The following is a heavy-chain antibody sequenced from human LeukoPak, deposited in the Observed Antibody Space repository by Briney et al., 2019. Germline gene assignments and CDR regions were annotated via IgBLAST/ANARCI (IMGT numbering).Heavy chain of an antibody. D-gene: IGHD3-22*01. J-gene: IGHJ3*02. CDR3: ARDRRLGPTYYYDSSGMGHAFDI. V-gene: IGHV3-20*04. Sequence: PGGSLRLSCAASGFTFDDYGMSWVRQAPGKGLEWVSGINWNGGSTGYADSVKGRFTISRDNAKNSLYLQMNSLRAEDTALYYCARDRRLGPTYYYDSSGMGHAFDIWGQGTMVTVSS. CDR1: GFTFDDYG. CDR2: INWNGGST.